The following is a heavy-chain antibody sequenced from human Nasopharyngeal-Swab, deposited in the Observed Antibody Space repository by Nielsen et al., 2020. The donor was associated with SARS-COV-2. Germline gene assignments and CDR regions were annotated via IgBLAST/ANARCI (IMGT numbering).Heavy chain of an antibody. V-gene: IGHV4-34*01. CDR2: INHSGST. D-gene: IGHD3-3*01. J-gene: IGHJ5*02. CDR3: ARTPPHYDFWSGYPGWFDP. Sequence: SETLSLTCAVYGGSFSGYYWSWIRQPPGKGLEWIGEINHSGSTNYNPSLKSRVTISVDTSKNQFSLKLSSVTAADTAVYYCARTPPHYDFWSGYPGWFDPWGQGTLVTVSS. CDR1: GGSFSGYY.